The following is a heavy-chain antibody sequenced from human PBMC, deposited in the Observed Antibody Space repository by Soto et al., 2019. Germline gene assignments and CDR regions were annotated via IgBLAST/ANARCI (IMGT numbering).Heavy chain of an antibody. D-gene: IGHD3-10*01. CDR3: VRMRFGESNKPTNWFDP. Sequence: QVQLVQSGAEVKKPGASVKVSCKASGYTFTSYDINWVRQAPGQGLEWMGWKNPNSANTGYAQKFQGRVSMTRNTSISTAYMELSSLRSEDTAVYYCVRMRFGESNKPTNWFDPWGQGTLVTVSS. J-gene: IGHJ5*02. CDR2: KNPNSANT. CDR1: GYTFTSYD. V-gene: IGHV1-8*01.